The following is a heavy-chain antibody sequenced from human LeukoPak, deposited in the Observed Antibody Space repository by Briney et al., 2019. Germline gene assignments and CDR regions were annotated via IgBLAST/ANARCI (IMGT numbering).Heavy chain of an antibody. D-gene: IGHD3-16*01. V-gene: IGHV3-23*01. Sequence: GGSLRLSCAASGCTFSSYALSWIRQAPGKGLEWVSAISASGGRTYFADSVKGRFTLSRDNSKKTLYLQMNSLEVAEAALYLFPKDREFRGVMPYYIDYWGQGTLVTVSS. CDR2: ISASGGRT. J-gene: IGHJ4*02. CDR3: PKDREFRGVMPYYIDY. CDR1: GCTFSSYA.